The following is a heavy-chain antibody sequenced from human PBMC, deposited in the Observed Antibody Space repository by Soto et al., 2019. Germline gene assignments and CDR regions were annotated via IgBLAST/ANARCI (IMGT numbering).Heavy chain of an antibody. CDR3: ARRRIAAAETGALKYYYYYYGMDV. CDR2: IYYSGST. D-gene: IGHD6-13*01. Sequence: PSETLSLTCTVSGGSISSSSYYWGWIRQPPGKGLEWIGSIYYSGSTYYNPSLKSRVTISVDTSKNQFSLKLSSVTAADTAVYYCARRRIAAAETGALKYYYYYYGMDVWGQGTTVTVSS. J-gene: IGHJ6*02. V-gene: IGHV4-39*01. CDR1: GGSISSSSYY.